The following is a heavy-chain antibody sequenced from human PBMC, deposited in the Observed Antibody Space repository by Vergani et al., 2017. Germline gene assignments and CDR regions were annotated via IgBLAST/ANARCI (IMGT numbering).Heavy chain of an antibody. CDR1: GYSFTSYW. CDR3: ARPTSSGLFGGLSYFDY. J-gene: IGHJ4*02. V-gene: IGHV5-51*01. CDR2: IYPGDSDT. Sequence: EVQLVQSGAEVKKPGESLKISCKGSGYSFTSYWIGWVRQMPGKGLEWMGIIYPGDSDTRYSPSFQGQVTISADKSISTAYLQWSSLKASVTDMYYCARPTSSGLFGGLSYFDYWGQGTLVTVSS. D-gene: IGHD3-10*01.